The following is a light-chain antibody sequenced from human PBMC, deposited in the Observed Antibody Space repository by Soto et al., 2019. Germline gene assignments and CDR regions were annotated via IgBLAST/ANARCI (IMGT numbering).Light chain of an antibody. J-gene: IGKJ1*01. Sequence: EIEMTQSPLSLPVTSGEPASISCRSSQSLLHSTGYNYLGWYLQKPGQSPQLLIYLGSNPASGVPVRLSGSGCFTHYPLKITRGQEEDVGVYYYRQALHTPLPLGLGTKVEIK. CDR3: RQALHTPLP. V-gene: IGKV2-28*01. CDR1: QSLLHSTGYNY. CDR2: LGS.